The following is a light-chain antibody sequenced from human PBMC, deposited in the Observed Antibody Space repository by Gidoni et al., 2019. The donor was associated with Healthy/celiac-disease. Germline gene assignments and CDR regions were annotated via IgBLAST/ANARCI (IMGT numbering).Light chain of an antibody. CDR1: SSNLGSNY. V-gene: IGLV1-47*01. CDR3: AAWDDSLSGLRVV. CDR2: RNT. J-gene: IGLJ2*01. Sequence: QSVLTQPPSASGTPGQRVTISCSGSSSNLGSNYVYWYQQLPGTAPKLLIYRNTQRPSGVPDRFSVSKSGTSASLAISGLRSEDEADYYCAAWDDSLSGLRVVFGGGTKLTVL.